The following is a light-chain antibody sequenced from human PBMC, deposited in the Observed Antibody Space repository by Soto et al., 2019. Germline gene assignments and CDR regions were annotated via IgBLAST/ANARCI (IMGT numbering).Light chain of an antibody. CDR1: QNINNY. V-gene: IGKV1-33*01. Sequence: DIQMTQSASSLSASVGDRVTITCQASQNINNYLNWYQQKPGRAPKLLIYDASNLEAGVHSSFRGSGSGTDFTFTISRLQPEDIATYYCKQYENLPTCGQGTRLEIK. J-gene: IGKJ5*01. CDR3: KQYENLPT. CDR2: DAS.